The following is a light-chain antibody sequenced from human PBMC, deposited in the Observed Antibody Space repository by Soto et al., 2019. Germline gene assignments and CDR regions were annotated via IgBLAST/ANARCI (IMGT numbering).Light chain of an antibody. J-gene: IGKJ2*01. Sequence: AIQMTQSPSSLSASVGDRVTITFRASQGIRSDLGWYQQKPGKAPKFLIYGASSLQSSVPSRFSGSGSGTDFTLTISSLQPEDFATYYCLQDYNYPYTFGQGTKLEVK. CDR3: LQDYNYPYT. CDR2: GAS. CDR1: QGIRSD. V-gene: IGKV1-6*01.